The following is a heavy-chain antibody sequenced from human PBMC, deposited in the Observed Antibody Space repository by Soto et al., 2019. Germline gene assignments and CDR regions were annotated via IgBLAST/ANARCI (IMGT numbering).Heavy chain of an antibody. CDR1: GGSISSGGYY. CDR3: ARWPQPEPRFDY. Sequence: QVQLQESGPGLVKPSQTLSLTCTVSGGSISSGGYYWSWIRQHPGKGLEWIGYIYYSGSTYYNPSLQSRVTLSVDTSKNQFSRKMSSVTAADTAVYYCARWPQPEPRFDYGGQGTLVTVSS. D-gene: IGHD1-1*01. V-gene: IGHV4-31*03. J-gene: IGHJ4*02. CDR2: IYYSGST.